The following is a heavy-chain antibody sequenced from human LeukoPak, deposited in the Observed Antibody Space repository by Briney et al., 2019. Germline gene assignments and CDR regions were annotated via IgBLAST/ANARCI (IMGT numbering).Heavy chain of an antibody. CDR1: GGSISSGVYY. D-gene: IGHD6-19*01. CDR2: IYYSGST. CDR3: DSRYSSGWRAY. V-gene: IGHV4-30-4*08. Sequence: SETLSLTCTVSGGSISSGVYYWSWIRQPPGKGLERSGYIYYSGSTYYNPSLMSRVTVSEAPSKNQYSLKLSSVTAADTAVYYCDSRYSSGWRAYWGQGTLVTVSS. J-gene: IGHJ4*02.